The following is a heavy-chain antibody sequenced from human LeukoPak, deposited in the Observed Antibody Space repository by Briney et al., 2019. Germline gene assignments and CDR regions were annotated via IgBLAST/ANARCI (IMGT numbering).Heavy chain of an antibody. Sequence: PGGSLRLSCAVSGFIFSSYAMSWVRQAPGKGLEWVSAISGGADTIYYADSVRGRFTISRDNSKNTLYLQMNSLRAEDTAVYYCAKAYYGTTYFDSWGQGTLVTVSS. CDR2: ISGGADTI. CDR1: GFIFSSYA. CDR3: AKAYYGTTYFDS. D-gene: IGHD3-10*01. J-gene: IGHJ4*02. V-gene: IGHV3-23*01.